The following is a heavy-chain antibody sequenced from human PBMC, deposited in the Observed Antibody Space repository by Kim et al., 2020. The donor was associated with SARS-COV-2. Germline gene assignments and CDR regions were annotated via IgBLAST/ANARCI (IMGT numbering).Heavy chain of an antibody. CDR1: GFTFSSYA. CDR2: ISGSGGST. CDR3: ARANIVVVVAATLVGGMDV. D-gene: IGHD2-15*01. J-gene: IGHJ6*02. Sequence: GGSLRLSCAASGFTFSSYAMSWVRQAPGKGLEWVSAISGSGGSTYYADSVKGRFTISRDNSKNTLYLQMNSLRAEDTAVYYCARANIVVVVAATLVGGMDVWGQGTTVPVSS. V-gene: IGHV3-23*01.